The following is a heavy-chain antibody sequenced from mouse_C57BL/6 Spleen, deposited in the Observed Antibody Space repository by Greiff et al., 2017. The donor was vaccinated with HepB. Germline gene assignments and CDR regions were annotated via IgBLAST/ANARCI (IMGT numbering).Heavy chain of an antibody. Sequence: EVKLQESGAELVRPGASVKLSCTASGFNIKDDYMHWVKQRPEQGLEWIGWIDPENGDTEYASKFQGKATITADTSSNTAYLQLSSLTSEDTAVYYCTTGSNTFWFAYWGQGTLVTVSA. V-gene: IGHV14-4*01. CDR2: IDPENGDT. D-gene: IGHD2-5*01. CDR1: GFNIKDDY. CDR3: TTGSNTFWFAY. J-gene: IGHJ3*01.